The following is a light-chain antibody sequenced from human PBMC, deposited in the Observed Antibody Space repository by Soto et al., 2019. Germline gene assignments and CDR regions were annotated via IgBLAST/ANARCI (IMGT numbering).Light chain of an antibody. CDR3: QQYDSSLT. Sequence: DIVLTQSPASLSLPPGERATLSCRASQSVSSSFLAWYQQKPGQAPRLLIYGASRRAPGIADRFTGSGSGTDFTLTISRLEPEDFAVYYCQQYDSSLTFGLGTKVEIK. V-gene: IGKV3-20*01. CDR1: QSVSSSF. J-gene: IGKJ1*01. CDR2: GAS.